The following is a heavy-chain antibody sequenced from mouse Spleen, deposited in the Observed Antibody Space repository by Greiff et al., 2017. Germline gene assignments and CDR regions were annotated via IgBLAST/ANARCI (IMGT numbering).Heavy chain of an antibody. J-gene: IGHJ1*03. Sequence: VQLVESGAELARPGASVKLSCKASGYTFTSYGISWVKQRTGQGLEWIGEIYPRSGNTYYNEKFKGKATLTADKSSSTAYMELRSLTSEDSAVYFCARGGGWYFDVWGTGTTVTVSS. CDR2: IYPRSGNT. V-gene: IGHV1-81*01. CDR3: ARGGGWYFDV. CDR1: GYTFTSYG.